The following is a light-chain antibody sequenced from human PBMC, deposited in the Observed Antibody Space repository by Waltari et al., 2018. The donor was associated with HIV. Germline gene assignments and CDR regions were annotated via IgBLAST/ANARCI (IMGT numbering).Light chain of an antibody. J-gene: IGLJ7*01. CDR3: AVWDDSLDGQPV. CDR2: CDD. Sequence: QSVLTQPASAAGYPGQRVTISCSGSRPNIRTNPLSWYQQLPATAPKLLIFCDDQLPSCVPDRFSGSKSGTSASLAISGLQFEDGAVDFCAVWDDSLDGQPVFGGGTLLTV. CDR1: RPNIRTNP. V-gene: IGLV1-44*01.